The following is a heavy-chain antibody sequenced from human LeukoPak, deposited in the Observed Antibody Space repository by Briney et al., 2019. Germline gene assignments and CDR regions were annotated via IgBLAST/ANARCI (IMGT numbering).Heavy chain of an antibody. V-gene: IGHV4-34*01. CDR1: GGSFSGYY. D-gene: IGHD3-22*01. J-gene: IGHJ1*01. CDR2: INHSGST. Sequence: KPSETLSLTCAVYGGSFSGYYWSWIRQPPGKGLEWIGEINHSGSTNYNPSLKSRVSISVDTSKNQFSLKLSSVTAADTAVYYCARSLPMTTKYFQQWGQGTLVTVS. CDR3: ARSLPMTTKYFQQ.